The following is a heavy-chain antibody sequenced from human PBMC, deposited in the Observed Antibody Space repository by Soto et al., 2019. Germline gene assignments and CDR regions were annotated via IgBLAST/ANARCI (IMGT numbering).Heavy chain of an antibody. CDR2: ISYDGRNK. CDR3: AKDQRYSSSWYLGNSYYYGMDV. Sequence: QVQLVESGGGVVQPGRSLRLSCAASGFTFSSYGMHWVRQAPGKGLEWVAVISYDGRNKYYADSVKGRFTISRDNSKNTLYLQVNSLRAEDTAVYYCAKDQRYSSSWYLGNSYYYGMDVWGQGTTVTVSS. D-gene: IGHD6-13*01. J-gene: IGHJ6*02. CDR1: GFTFSSYG. V-gene: IGHV3-30*18.